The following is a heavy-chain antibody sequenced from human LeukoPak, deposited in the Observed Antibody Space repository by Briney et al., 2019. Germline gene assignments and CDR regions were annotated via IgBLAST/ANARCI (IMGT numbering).Heavy chain of an antibody. V-gene: IGHV3-21*01. CDR2: INEGSTYT. Sequence: GGSLRLSCAASGLSFSSYSMNWVRQAPGKGLEWVSYINEGSTYTYYAKSVKGRFTISRDNAKNSLYLQMNSLRGEDTAVYYCARDDAATARASGMDVWGKGTTVTVSS. D-gene: IGHD6-6*01. CDR3: ARDDAATARASGMDV. J-gene: IGHJ6*04. CDR1: GLSFSSYS.